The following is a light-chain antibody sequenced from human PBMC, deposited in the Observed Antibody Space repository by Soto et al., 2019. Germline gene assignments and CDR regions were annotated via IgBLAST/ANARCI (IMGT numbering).Light chain of an antibody. Sequence: QSALTQPPSAAGSRGQSVTISCTGTSSDICAYIYVSWYQQQPAKAPKLMISEVSRRPSGVHERFSGSKSGNTASLTVSGLQADDAAHDYCNSYAGSNNFAVGTGTKLTVL. CDR1: SSDICAYIY. J-gene: IGLJ1*01. CDR3: NSYAGSNNFA. CDR2: EVS. V-gene: IGLV2-8*01.